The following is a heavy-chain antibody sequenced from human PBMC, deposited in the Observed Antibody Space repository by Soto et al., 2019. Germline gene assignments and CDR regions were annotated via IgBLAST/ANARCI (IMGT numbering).Heavy chain of an antibody. CDR3: ARAHAGTMVRGVIITTAFDI. D-gene: IGHD3-10*01. J-gene: IGHJ3*02. V-gene: IGHV3-53*04. CDR1: GFTVSSNY. CDR2: IYSGGST. Sequence: GGSLRLSCAASGFTVSSNYMIWVRQAPGKGLEWVSVIYSGGSTYYADSVKGRFTISRHNSKNTLYLQMNSLRAEDTAVYYCARAHAGTMVRGVIITTAFDIWGQGTMVTVSS.